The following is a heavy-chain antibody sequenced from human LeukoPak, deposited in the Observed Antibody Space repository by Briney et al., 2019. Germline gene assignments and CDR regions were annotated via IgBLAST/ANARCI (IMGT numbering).Heavy chain of an antibody. V-gene: IGHV3-23*01. Sequence: GSLRLSCAASGFTFSSFAMSWVRQAPGKGLEWVSGSGSGASTYYADSVKGRFTISRDNSQNTLYLQMNSLRAEDTAIYYCAKARAGDITAAFNYWGQGTLVTVSS. J-gene: IGHJ4*02. CDR2: SGSGAST. CDR1: GFTFSSFA. CDR3: AKARAGDITAAFNY. D-gene: IGHD6-13*01.